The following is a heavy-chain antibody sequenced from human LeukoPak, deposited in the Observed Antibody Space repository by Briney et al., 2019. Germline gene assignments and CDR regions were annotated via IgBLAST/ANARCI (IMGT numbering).Heavy chain of an antibody. J-gene: IGHJ4*02. CDR3: ARESGSGSIDY. CDR2: IYHSGST. V-gene: IGHV4-30-2*01. Sequence: PSQTLSLTCAVSGGSISSGGYSWSWIRQPPGKGLEWIGYIYHSGSTYYNPSLKSRVTISVDRSKNQFSLKLSSVTAADTAVYYCARESGSGSIDYWGQGTLVTASS. CDR1: GGSISSGGYS. D-gene: IGHD3-10*01.